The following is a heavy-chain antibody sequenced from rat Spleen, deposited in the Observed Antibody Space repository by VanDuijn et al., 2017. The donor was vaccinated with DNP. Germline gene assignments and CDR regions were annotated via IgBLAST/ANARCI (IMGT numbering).Heavy chain of an antibody. J-gene: IGHJ2*01. CDR2: INYSGST. D-gene: IGHD1-7*01. Sequence: EVQLQESGPGLVQPSQSLSLTCSVTGYSITSNYWAWIRKFPGNKMEWIGYINYSGSTGYNPSLKSRISITRDTSKNHFFLHLNSVTTEDTATYYCARWTRYFDYWGQGVMVTVSS. CDR1: GYSITSNY. V-gene: IGHV3-1*01. CDR3: ARWTRYFDY.